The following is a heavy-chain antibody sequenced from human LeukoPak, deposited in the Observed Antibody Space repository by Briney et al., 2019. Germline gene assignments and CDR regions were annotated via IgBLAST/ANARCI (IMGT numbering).Heavy chain of an antibody. D-gene: IGHD4-17*01. Sequence: KPSETLSLTCAVYGGSFSGYYWSWIRQPPGKGLEWIGEINPSGSTNYNPSLKSRVTISVDTSKNQFSLKLSSVTAADTAVYYCARGDYGDYDYWGQGTLVTVSS. V-gene: IGHV4-34*01. CDR1: GGSFSGYY. J-gene: IGHJ4*02. CDR3: ARGDYGDYDY. CDR2: INPSGST.